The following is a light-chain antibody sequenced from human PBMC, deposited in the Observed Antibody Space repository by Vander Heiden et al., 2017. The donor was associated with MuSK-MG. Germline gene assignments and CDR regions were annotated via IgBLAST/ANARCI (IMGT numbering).Light chain of an antibody. Sequence: EIVLTQSPATLSLSPRERATLPCRASQSISSYVAWYQQKPGQAPRLLIYATSNWATGIPARFSGTGSGTDFTLTISSLEPEDFAVYFCQQRSKWPITFGQGTRLEIK. CDR1: QSISSY. CDR2: ATS. J-gene: IGKJ5*01. V-gene: IGKV3-11*01. CDR3: QQRSKWPIT.